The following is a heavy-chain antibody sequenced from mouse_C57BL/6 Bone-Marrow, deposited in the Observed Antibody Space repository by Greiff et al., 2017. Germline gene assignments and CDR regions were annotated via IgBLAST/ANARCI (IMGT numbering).Heavy chain of an antibody. CDR3: AGNYVAMDY. J-gene: IGHJ4*01. V-gene: IGHV5-6*01. CDR1: GFTFSSYG. Sequence: EVMLVESGGDLVKPGGSLKLSCAASGFTFSSYGMSWVRQTPDKRLEWVATISSGGSYTYYPDSVKGRFTISRDNAKNTLYLQMSSLKSEDTAMYYCAGNYVAMDYWGQGTSVTVSS. D-gene: IGHD2-1*01. CDR2: ISSGGSYT.